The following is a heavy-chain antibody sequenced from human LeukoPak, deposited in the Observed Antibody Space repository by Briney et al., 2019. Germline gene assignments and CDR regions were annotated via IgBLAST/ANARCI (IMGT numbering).Heavy chain of an antibody. V-gene: IGHV3-7*03. D-gene: IGHD6-6*01. CDR1: GFTFSSYW. CDR3: ARDRKYSSSSVGDY. CDR2: IKQDGSEK. J-gene: IGHJ4*02. Sequence: GGSLRLSCAASGFTFSSYWMSWVRQAPGKGLEWVANIKQDGSEKYYVDSVKGRFTISRDNAKNSLYPQMNSLRAEDTAVYYCARDRKYSSSSVGDYWGQGTLVTVSS.